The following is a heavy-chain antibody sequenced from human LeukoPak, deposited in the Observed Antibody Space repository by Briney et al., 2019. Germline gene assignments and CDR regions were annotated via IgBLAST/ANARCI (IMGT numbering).Heavy chain of an antibody. V-gene: IGHV1-69*04. CDR3: ARREVDYSPETSDGMDV. D-gene: IGHD4-11*01. CDR2: IIPKLGIA. Sequence: SVNVSRKASGGTFSSYAISWVRQAPGQGLEWMGRIIPKLGIANYAQKFQGIVTITADKSTSTAYMELSSLRSEDTAVYSCARREVDYSPETSDGMDVWGQGTTVTVSS. CDR1: GGTFSSYA. J-gene: IGHJ6*02.